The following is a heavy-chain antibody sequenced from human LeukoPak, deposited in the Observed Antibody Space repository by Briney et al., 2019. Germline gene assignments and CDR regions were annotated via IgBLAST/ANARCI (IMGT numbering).Heavy chain of an antibody. J-gene: IGHJ4*02. Sequence: PGGSLRLSCAASGFTVSSTYMSWVRQAPGKGLEWVSRIDNDGSTTSYADSVKGRFIISRDNAKNTLYLQMSSLRVEDTAVYYCARDAIVGVTSPNDYWGQGTLVTVSS. CDR2: IDNDGSTT. D-gene: IGHD1-26*01. V-gene: IGHV3-74*01. CDR3: ARDAIVGVTSPNDY. CDR1: GFTVSSTY.